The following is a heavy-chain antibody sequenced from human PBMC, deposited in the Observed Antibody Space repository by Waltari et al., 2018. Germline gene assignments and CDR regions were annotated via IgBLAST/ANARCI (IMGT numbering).Heavy chain of an antibody. CDR1: GFSLSPSGVG. Sequence: QITLKESGPTLVKPTQTLTLTCTFSGFSLSPSGVGVGWIRQPPGQALEWLALIYWDDDKRYSPSLKSRLTITKDTSKNQVVLTMTNMDPVDTATYYCAHKGKGGGTYLYGYWGQGTLVTVSS. V-gene: IGHV2-5*02. J-gene: IGHJ4*02. D-gene: IGHD2-8*01. CDR2: IYWDDDK. CDR3: AHKGKGGGTYLYGY.